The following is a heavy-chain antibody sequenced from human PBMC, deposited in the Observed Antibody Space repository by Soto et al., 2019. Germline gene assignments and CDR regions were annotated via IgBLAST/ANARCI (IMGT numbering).Heavy chain of an antibody. Sequence: GGSLRLSCAASGFTFSNYAMSWVRQAQGKGLEWVSLVSATAGTTYYTDSVKGRFTISRDNSRNTVYLQMNSLRPDDTAVYYCSKDRLAGGFDYWGQGTLVTVSS. D-gene: IGHD3-16*01. CDR1: GFTFSNYA. CDR3: SKDRLAGGFDY. J-gene: IGHJ4*02. CDR2: VSATAGTT. V-gene: IGHV3-23*01.